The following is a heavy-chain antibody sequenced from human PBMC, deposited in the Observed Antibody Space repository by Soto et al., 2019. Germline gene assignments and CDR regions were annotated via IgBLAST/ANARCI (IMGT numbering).Heavy chain of an antibody. V-gene: IGHV1-18*01. CDR3: ASDTMVRGVSSYYYGMDV. CDR2: ISVSNAKT. J-gene: IGHJ6*02. CDR1: GYTFTIYG. Sequence: QVQLVQSGAEVKKPGASVKVSCKASGYTFTIYGISWVRQAPGQGLEWMGWISVSNAKTNYAQILQDRVTMTTDTSTSTAYMELRSLRSDDTAVYYCASDTMVRGVSSYYYGMDVWGQGTTVTVSS. D-gene: IGHD3-10*01.